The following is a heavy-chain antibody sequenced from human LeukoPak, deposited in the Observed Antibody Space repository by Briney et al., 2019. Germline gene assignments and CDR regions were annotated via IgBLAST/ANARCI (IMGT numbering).Heavy chain of an antibody. CDR2: INHSGST. CDR3: ARLGIVVVPADFDY. CDR1: GGSFSGYY. V-gene: IGHV4-34*01. Sequence: SETLSLTCAVYGGSFSGYYWSWIRQPPGKGLEWIGEINHSGSTNYNPSLKSRVTISVDTSKNQFSLKLSSVTAADTAVYYCARLGIVVVPADFDYWGQGTLVTVSS. J-gene: IGHJ4*02. D-gene: IGHD2-2*01.